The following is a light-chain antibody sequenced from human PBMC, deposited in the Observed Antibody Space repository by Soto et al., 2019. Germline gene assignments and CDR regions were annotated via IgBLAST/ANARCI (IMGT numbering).Light chain of an antibody. V-gene: IGKV1-8*01. J-gene: IGKJ1*01. CDR2: VAS. Sequence: AIRMTQSPSSFSASTGDRVTISCRARQGISCYLAWCRQKPGKAPEVLIYVASTLENGVPPRFSGSGSGTDFTLTISCLQSEDFAIYCCQQFCPSPWPVGQGTSVE. CDR1: QGISCY. CDR3: QQFCPSPWP.